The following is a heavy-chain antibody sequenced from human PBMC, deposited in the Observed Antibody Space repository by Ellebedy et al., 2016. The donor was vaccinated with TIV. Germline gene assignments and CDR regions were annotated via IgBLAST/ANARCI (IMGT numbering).Heavy chain of an antibody. CDR1: GYTFTAYY. J-gene: IGHJ4*02. V-gene: IGHV1-2*02. CDR2: INSKSGVT. Sequence: ASVKVSCKASGYTFTAYYMHWVRQAPGQGLERMGWINSKSGVTNYAQKFLGSVTMTRDTAIRTTYMELSSLRSDDTALYYCARDPIQADGYRLDFWGQGTLVTVSS. D-gene: IGHD5-18*01. CDR3: ARDPIQADGYRLDF.